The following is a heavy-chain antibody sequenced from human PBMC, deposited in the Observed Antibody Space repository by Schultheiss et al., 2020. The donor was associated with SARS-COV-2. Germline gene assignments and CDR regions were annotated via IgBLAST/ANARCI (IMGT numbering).Heavy chain of an antibody. CDR3: ARTMGYCSTTSCPYFDY. V-gene: IGHV4-59*12. Sequence: SETLSLTCTVSGGSISSYYWSWIRQPPGKGLEWIGYIYYSGSTYYNPSLKSRVTISVDTSKNQFSLKLSSVTAADTAVYYCARTMGYCSTTSCPYFDYWGQGTLVTVSS. J-gene: IGHJ4*02. CDR1: GGSISSYY. D-gene: IGHD2-2*01. CDR2: IYYSGST.